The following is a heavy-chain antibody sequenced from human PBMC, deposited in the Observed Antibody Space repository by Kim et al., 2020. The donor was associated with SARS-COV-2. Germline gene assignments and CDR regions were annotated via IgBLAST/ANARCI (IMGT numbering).Heavy chain of an antibody. D-gene: IGHD3-16*01. CDR3: ASGGGDNSGGLYFYYGMDV. Sequence: GGSLRLSCAASGFTFKGFEMNWVRQAPGKGLEWVAYISMTGSLIYYADSLKGRFTISRDNANNSLYLHMNALSADDTAVYYSASGGGDNSGGLYFYYGMDVWGRGTTVTVSS. CDR1: GFTFKGFE. CDR2: ISMTGSLI. V-gene: IGHV3-48*03. J-gene: IGHJ6*02.